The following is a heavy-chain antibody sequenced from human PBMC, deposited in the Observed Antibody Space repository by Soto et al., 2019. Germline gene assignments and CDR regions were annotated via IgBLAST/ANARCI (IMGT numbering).Heavy chain of an antibody. Sequence: GGSLRLSCAASGFTFSSYAMHWVRQAPGKGLEWVAFISYDGSNKYYADSVKGRFTISRDNSKNTLYLQMNSLRAEDTAVYYCARDSNVARGYYYMDVWGKGTTGTVSS. CDR1: GFTFSSYA. CDR3: ARDSNVARGYYYMDV. D-gene: IGHD1-1*01. J-gene: IGHJ6*03. CDR2: ISYDGSNK. V-gene: IGHV3-30-3*01.